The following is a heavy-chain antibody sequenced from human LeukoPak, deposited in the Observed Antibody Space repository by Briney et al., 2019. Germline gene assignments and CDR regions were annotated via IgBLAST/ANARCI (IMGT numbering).Heavy chain of an antibody. CDR1: GYSFTSYW. CDR3: ARLANYDSSGYDDFYYFDY. V-gene: IGHV5-51*01. Sequence: GESLKISCKGSGYSFTSYWIGCVRQMPGKGLEWMGIIYPGDSDTRYSPSFQGQVTISADKSISTAYLQWSSLKASDTAMYYCARLANYDSSGYDDFYYFDYWGQGTLVTVSS. CDR2: IYPGDSDT. D-gene: IGHD3-22*01. J-gene: IGHJ4*02.